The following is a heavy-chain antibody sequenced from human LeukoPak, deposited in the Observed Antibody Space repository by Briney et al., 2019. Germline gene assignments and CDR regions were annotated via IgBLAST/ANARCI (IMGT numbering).Heavy chain of an antibody. Sequence: GASVKVSCKVSGDTLTELSMHWVRQAPGKGLEWMGGFDPKEGERVYAQNFQGRFTKTEDTSSGTAYMELNSLRSEDTAVYYCTTREIVVEPAQTSMVRGVLWRSDFWGHGTLVTVSS. CDR2: FDPKEGER. D-gene: IGHD3-10*01. V-gene: IGHV1-24*01. J-gene: IGHJ4*01. CDR3: TTREIVVEPAQTSMVRGVLWRSDF. CDR1: GDTLTELS.